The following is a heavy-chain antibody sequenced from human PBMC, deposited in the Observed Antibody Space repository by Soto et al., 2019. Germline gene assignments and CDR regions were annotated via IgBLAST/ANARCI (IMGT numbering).Heavy chain of an antibody. CDR2: IYYSGST. D-gene: IGHD2-15*01. Sequence: PSETLSLTCTVSGGSISSSSYYWGWIRQPPGKGLEWIGSIYYSGSTYYNPSLKSRVTISVDTSKNQFSLRSEDTAVYYCARVVTFYYYMDVWGKGTTVTVSS. CDR3: ARVVTFYYYMDV. CDR1: GGSISSSSYY. V-gene: IGHV4-39*01. J-gene: IGHJ6*03.